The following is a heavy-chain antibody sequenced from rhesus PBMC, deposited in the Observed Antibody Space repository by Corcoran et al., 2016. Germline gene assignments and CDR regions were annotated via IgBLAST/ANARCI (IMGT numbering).Heavy chain of an antibody. Sequence: QVTLKESGPALVKPTQTLTLTCTFSGFSISTTGTGVGWIRKPPGKALELLASIYWNDSKYYSTSLKSRLTISKDTSKNQVVLTMTNMDPVDTATYYCARVPPEAAARFWYFDYWGQGVLVTVSS. D-gene: IGHD6-25*01. J-gene: IGHJ4*01. CDR2: IYWNDSK. CDR3: ARVPPEAAARFWYFDY. V-gene: IGHV2-95*01. CDR1: GFSISTTGTG.